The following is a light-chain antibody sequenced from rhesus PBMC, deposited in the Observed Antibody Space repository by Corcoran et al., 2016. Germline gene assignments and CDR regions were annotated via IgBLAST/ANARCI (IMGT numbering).Light chain of an antibody. CDR1: QSLLYRSNNKNY. CDR2: WAS. V-gene: IGKV4-1*01. CDR3: QQYYSSPYS. Sequence: DIVMTQSPDSLAVSLGERVTINCKASQSLLYRSNNKNYLAWYQQKPGQAPQLLLYWASTRESGVPNRFSGSGAGTDFTLTINGLQAEDLAVYYCQQYYSSPYSFGQGTKVEIK. J-gene: IGKJ2*01.